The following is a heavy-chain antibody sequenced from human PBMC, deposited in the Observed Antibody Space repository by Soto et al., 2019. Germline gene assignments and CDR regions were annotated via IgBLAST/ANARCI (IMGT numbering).Heavy chain of an antibody. Sequence: PGESLKISCKGSGYSFTSYWIGWVRQMPGKGLEWMGIIYPGDSNTRYSPSFQGQVTFSAERSTSTAYLQWSSLKASDTAMYYCARQGEVLDFWGQGTLVTVSS. CDR3: ARQGEVLDF. V-gene: IGHV5-51*01. J-gene: IGHJ4*02. CDR2: IYPGDSNT. CDR1: GYSFTSYW.